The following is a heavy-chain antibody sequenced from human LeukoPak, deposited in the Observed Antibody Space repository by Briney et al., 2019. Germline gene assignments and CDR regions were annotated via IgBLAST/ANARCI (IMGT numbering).Heavy chain of an antibody. CDR2: IYSSGFT. J-gene: IGHJ3*02. Sequence: SETLSLTCSVSGGSIRSSSYYWAWIRQPPGEGLEWIGSIYSSGFTSYKPSLKSRLTISVDTSKNQFSLKLSSVTAADTAVFYCARFTGYCSGTSCYPNAFDIWGQGTMVTVSS. D-gene: IGHD2-2*01. CDR3: ARFTGYCSGTSCYPNAFDI. CDR1: GGSIRSSSYY. V-gene: IGHV4-39*01.